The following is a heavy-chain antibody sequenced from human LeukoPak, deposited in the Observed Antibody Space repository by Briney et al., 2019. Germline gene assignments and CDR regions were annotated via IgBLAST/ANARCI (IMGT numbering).Heavy chain of an antibody. Sequence: ASVKVSCKASGYTFTSYGISWVRQAPGQGLEWMGIINPSGGSTSYAQEFQGRVTMTRDTSTSTVYMELSSLRSEDTAVYYCARGPEGIDAAFDIWGQGTMVTVSS. CDR3: ARGPEGIDAAFDI. J-gene: IGHJ3*02. D-gene: IGHD2/OR15-2a*01. CDR1: GYTFTSYG. CDR2: INPSGGST. V-gene: IGHV1-46*01.